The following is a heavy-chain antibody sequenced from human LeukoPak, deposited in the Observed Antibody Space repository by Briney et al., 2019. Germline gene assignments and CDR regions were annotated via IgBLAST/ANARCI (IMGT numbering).Heavy chain of an antibody. CDR1: GCTISNYY. CDR3: ARGPTVRYYYYGMDV. V-gene: IGHV4-59*01. CDR2: IYYSGSS. J-gene: IGHJ6*02. Sequence: SETLSLTCKASGCTISNYYWHWIRQPPGKGLEWMGYIYYSGSSNYNPSLKSRVTISVDTSKIQFSLKLSSVTAADTAVYYCARGPTVRYYYYGMDVWGQGTTVTVSS. D-gene: IGHD4-17*01.